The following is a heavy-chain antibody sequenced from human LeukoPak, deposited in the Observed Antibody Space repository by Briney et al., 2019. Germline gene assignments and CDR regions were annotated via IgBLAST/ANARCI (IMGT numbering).Heavy chain of an antibody. Sequence: GAAVKVSCKASGYTFTSYGISWVRQAPGQGLEWMGWISAYNGNTNYAQKLQGRVTMTTDTSTSTAYMELRSLRSDDTAVYYCVRDHRGFPDAFDIWGQGTMVTVSS. V-gene: IGHV1-18*01. CDR1: GYTFTSYG. D-gene: IGHD3-10*01. CDR2: ISAYNGNT. CDR3: VRDHRGFPDAFDI. J-gene: IGHJ3*02.